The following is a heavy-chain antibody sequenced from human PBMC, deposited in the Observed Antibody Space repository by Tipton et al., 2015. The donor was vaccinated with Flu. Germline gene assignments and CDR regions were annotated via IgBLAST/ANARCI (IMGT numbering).Heavy chain of an antibody. D-gene: IGHD1-26*01. J-gene: IGHJ4*02. CDR3: ARHRVVGATTFGY. CDR2: IYYSGST. CDR1: GGSISSSSYY. Sequence: TLSLTCTVSGGSISSSSYYWGWIRQPPGKGLEWIGSIYYSGSTYYNPSLKSRVTISVDTSKNQFSLKLSSVTAADTAVYHCARHRVVGATTFGYWGQGTLVTVSS. V-gene: IGHV4-39*01.